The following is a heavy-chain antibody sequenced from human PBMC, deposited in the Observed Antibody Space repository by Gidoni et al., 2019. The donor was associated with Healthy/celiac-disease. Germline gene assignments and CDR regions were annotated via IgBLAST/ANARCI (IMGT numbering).Heavy chain of an antibody. J-gene: IGHJ4*02. D-gene: IGHD5-18*01. V-gene: IGHV4-39*01. Sequence: LQLQESGPGLVKPSETPALTGTVSGGSISSSSSYWGWIRPPPGKGLKWIGRIYYIGITCYNPSLKSRVTISVDTSKNQFSLKLRSVTAADTAVYYCARQIADTAMVDFDYWGQGTLVTVSS. CDR1: GGSISSSSSY. CDR2: IYYIGIT. CDR3: ARQIADTAMVDFDY.